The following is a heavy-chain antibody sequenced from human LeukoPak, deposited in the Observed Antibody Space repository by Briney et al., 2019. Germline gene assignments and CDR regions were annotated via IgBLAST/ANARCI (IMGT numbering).Heavy chain of an antibody. CDR1: GYTLTELS. J-gene: IGHJ4*01. CDR2: FDPEDGET. D-gene: IGHD3-9*01. CDR3: ATTPSDYDILTGRAYFDY. Sequence: ASVKVSCKVSGYTLTELSMHWVRQAPGKGLEWMGGFDPEDGETIYAQKFQGRVTMTEDTSTDTAYMELSSLRSEDAAVYYCATTPSDYDILTGRAYFDYXXXXXLVTVSS. V-gene: IGHV1-24*01.